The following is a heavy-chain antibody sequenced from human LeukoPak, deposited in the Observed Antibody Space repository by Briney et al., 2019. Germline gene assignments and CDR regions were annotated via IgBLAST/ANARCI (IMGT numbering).Heavy chain of an antibody. CDR2: IYYSGST. CDR1: GGSISSSSYY. J-gene: IGHJ4*02. D-gene: IGHD1-26*01. Sequence: SETLSLTCTVSGGSISSSSYYWGWIRQPPGKGLEWIGSIYYSGSTYYNPSLKSRVTISVDMSKNQFSLKLSSVTAADTAVYYCVRHEIHSGSYSYYFDYWGQGTLVTVSS. V-gene: IGHV4-39*01. CDR3: VRHEIHSGSYSYYFDY.